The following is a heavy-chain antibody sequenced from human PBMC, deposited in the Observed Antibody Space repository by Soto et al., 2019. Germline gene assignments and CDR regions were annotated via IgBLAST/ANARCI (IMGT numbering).Heavy chain of an antibody. D-gene: IGHD2-8*02. Sequence: PWGSLRLSCAVSGFTFINYAITFFRHSPLKGLEWVSVMSGNGGRILYADSVKGRFTISRDNSKNTLYLQMNSLRLEDTAVYYCVKDPVSGGTGGAWFDYWGQGTLVTVSS. CDR3: VKDPVSGGTGGAWFDY. V-gene: IGHV3-23*01. CDR1: GFTFINYA. CDR2: MSGNGGRI. J-gene: IGHJ4*02.